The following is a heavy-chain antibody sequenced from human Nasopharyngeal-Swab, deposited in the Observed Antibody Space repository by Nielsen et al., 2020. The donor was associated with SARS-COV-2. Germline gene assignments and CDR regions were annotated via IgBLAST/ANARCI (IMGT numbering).Heavy chain of an antibody. D-gene: IGHD3-22*01. J-gene: IGHJ4*02. CDR1: GLTVSSTY. CDR2: TEIGGTT. V-gene: IGHV3-53*01. CDR3: ASDYDSSGQPRYYFDY. Sequence: GESLKISCAVSGLTVSSTYMSWVRQAPGKGLEWVSVTEIGGTTHYADSVKGRFSISRDSSTNTLYLQMNNVRAEDTAVYYCASDYDSSGQPRYYFDYWGQGTLVTVSS.